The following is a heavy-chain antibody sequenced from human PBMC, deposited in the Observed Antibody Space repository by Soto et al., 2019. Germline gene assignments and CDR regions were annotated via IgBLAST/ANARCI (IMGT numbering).Heavy chain of an antibody. Sequence: EVQLLESGGGLVQPGGSLRLSCAASAFTFSSYAMSWVRQAPGKGLEWVSVISDSGGTTYYADSVKGRFTISRDNSKNTLYLHMNSLRAEDTAAYYCAKSITIFGVVKTWGQGTLVTVSS. J-gene: IGHJ5*02. CDR3: AKSITIFGVVKT. D-gene: IGHD3-3*01. V-gene: IGHV3-23*01. CDR2: ISDSGGTT. CDR1: AFTFSSYA.